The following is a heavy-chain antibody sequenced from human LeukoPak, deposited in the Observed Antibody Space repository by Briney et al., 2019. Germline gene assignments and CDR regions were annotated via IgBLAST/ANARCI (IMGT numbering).Heavy chain of an antibody. J-gene: IGHJ4*02. CDR2: ISSSGTYI. Sequence: GGSLRLSCEGSGFSFSKHGLNWVRQAPGKGLEWVSSISSSGTYIYYADSLKGRFTISRDNAKNILSLQMNSLRAEDTAVYYCVRGYYAGRGHHFEYWGQGTLVTVSS. V-gene: IGHV3-21*01. CDR1: GFSFSKHG. CDR3: VRGYYAGRGHHFEY. D-gene: IGHD3-22*01.